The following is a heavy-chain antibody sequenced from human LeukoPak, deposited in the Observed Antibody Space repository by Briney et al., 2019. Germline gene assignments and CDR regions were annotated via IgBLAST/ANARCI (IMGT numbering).Heavy chain of an antibody. CDR2: IWHDGSKT. V-gene: IGHV3-33*06. CDR1: GFTFSGYV. J-gene: IGHJ6*03. D-gene: IGHD3-10*01. Sequence: GGSLRLSCAASGFTFSGYVMHWVRQAPGKGLEWVAVIWHDGSKTYYVDSVKGRFTISRDDSKNTVYLQMNSLRAEDTAVYYCAKTYYSSSARVMDVWGKGTTVTVSS. CDR3: AKTYYSSSARVMDV.